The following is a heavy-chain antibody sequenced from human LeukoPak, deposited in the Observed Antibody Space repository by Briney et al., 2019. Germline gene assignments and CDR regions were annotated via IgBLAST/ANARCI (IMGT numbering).Heavy chain of an antibody. V-gene: IGHV3-53*01. Sequence: GGSLRLSCAASGFTVSSNYMSWVRQAPGKGLEWVSVIYSGGSTYYADSVKGRFTISRDNSKNTLYLQMNSLRAEDTAVYYCARALTPDIVVVVAACFDYWGQGTLVTVSS. J-gene: IGHJ4*02. D-gene: IGHD2-15*01. CDR3: ARALTPDIVVVVAACFDY. CDR1: GFTVSSNY. CDR2: IYSGGST.